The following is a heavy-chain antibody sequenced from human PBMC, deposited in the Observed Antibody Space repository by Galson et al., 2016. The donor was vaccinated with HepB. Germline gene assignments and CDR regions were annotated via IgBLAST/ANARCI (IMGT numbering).Heavy chain of an antibody. V-gene: IGHV3-33*01. D-gene: IGHD4-17*01. CDR3: ASGTTMTPDYFDY. J-gene: IGHJ4*02. Sequence: SLRLSCAASGFTFNRYGMHWVRQAPGKGLEWVALVWYDEINKFYRDSVKGRFTISRDNSKNTLYLQMNNLRAEDTVVYYCASGTTMTPDYFDYWGQGTLVTVSS. CDR1: GFTFNRYG. CDR2: VWYDEINK.